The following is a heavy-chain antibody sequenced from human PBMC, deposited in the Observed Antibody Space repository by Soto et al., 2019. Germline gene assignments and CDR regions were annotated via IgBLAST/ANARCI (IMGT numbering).Heavy chain of an antibody. Sequence: YMQLPSATSGVTFIVSQMGAIRQSTGKGLEWVAYISSSGSTIYYADSVKGRFTISRDNAKNSLYLQMYSLRAEDTAVYYCARDCSGGSCYPSGMDVWGQGTTVTVS. V-gene: IGHV3-11*01. CDR1: GVTFIVSQ. D-gene: IGHD2-15*01. CDR2: ISSSGSTI. J-gene: IGHJ6*02. CDR3: ARDCSGGSCYPSGMDV.